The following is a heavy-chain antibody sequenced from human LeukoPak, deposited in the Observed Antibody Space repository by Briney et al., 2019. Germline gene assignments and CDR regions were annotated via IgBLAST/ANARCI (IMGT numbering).Heavy chain of an antibody. V-gene: IGHV1-2*02. D-gene: IGHD6-19*01. Sequence: GASVKVSCKTSGYTFTRYYLNWVRQAPAQGLGWMGSINLNTGGTDSGQKFQGRVTMTRDTSISTAYMELSSLTFDDTAVYYCARVGATSLAVHYWGQGTLVTVSS. CDR3: ARVGATSLAVHY. J-gene: IGHJ4*02. CDR1: GYTFTRYY. CDR2: INLNTGGT.